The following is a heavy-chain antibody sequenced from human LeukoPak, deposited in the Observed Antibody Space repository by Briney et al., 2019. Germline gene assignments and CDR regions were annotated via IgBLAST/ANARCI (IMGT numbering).Heavy chain of an antibody. Sequence: SETLSLTCTVSGDSISNYYRTWIRQPAAKGLEWIGRIYTSGSTNYSPSLKSRVTMSVDTSKNQVSLNLSSVTAADTAVYYCARSRYSSSGDVFDVWGQGTMVTVSS. J-gene: IGHJ3*01. V-gene: IGHV4-4*07. D-gene: IGHD6-6*01. CDR2: IYTSGST. CDR1: GDSISNYY. CDR3: ARSRYSSSGDVFDV.